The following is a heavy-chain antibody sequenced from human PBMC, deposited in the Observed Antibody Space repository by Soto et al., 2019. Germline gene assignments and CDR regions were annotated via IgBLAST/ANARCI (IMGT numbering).Heavy chain of an antibody. J-gene: IGHJ2*01. CDR1: GFPFSSYW. D-gene: IGHD1-26*01. V-gene: IGHV3-74*01. CDR2: INSDGSST. CDR3: ARGGSLNWYFDL. Sequence: HPGGSLRLSCAASGFPFSSYWMHWVRQAPGKGLVWVSRINSDGSSTSYADSVKGRFTISRDNAKNTLYLQMNSLRAEDTAVYYCARGGSLNWYFDLWGRGALVTVSS.